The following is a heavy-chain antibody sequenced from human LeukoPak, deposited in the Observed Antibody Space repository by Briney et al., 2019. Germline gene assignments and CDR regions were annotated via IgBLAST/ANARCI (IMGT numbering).Heavy chain of an antibody. CDR1: GYSFTSYW. J-gene: IGHJ4*02. CDR2: IYPGDSGT. D-gene: IGHD3-10*01. Sequence: GESLKISCKGSGYSFTSYWIGWVRQMPGKGLERMGIIYPGDSGTRYSPSFQGQVTISADKSISTAYLQWSSLKASDTAMYYCARLTMVRGVIKHFDYWGQGTLVTVSS. CDR3: ARLTMVRGVIKHFDY. V-gene: IGHV5-51*01.